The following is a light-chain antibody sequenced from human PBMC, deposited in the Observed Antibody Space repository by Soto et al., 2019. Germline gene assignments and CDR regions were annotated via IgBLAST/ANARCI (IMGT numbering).Light chain of an antibody. CDR3: QQYNSYWT. CDR2: DAS. Sequence: DIQMTQSPSTLSASVGDRVTITCRASQSISSWLAWYQQKPGKAPKILIYDASNLENGVPSRFSGSGSGTEFTLTISSLQPDDFATYYCQQYNSYWTFGQGTKVDIK. J-gene: IGKJ1*01. CDR1: QSISSW. V-gene: IGKV1-5*01.